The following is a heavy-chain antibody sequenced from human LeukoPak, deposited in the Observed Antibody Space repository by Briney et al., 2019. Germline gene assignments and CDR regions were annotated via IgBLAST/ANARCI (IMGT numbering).Heavy chain of an antibody. CDR2: INPNSGGT. CDR3: ARDLSSCYHRSTLIDY. CDR1: GYTFTGYY. D-gene: IGHD6-13*01. V-gene: IGHV1-2*02. Sequence: ASVKVSCKASGYTFTGYYMHWVRQAPGQGLEWMGWINPNSGGTNYAQKFQGRVTMTRDTSISTAYMELSRLRSDDTAVYYCARDLSSCYHRSTLIDYWGQGTLVTVSS. J-gene: IGHJ4*02.